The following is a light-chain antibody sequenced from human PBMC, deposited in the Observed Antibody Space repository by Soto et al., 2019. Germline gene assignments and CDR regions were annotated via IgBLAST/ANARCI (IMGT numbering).Light chain of an antibody. Sequence: QSALTQPPSASGSPGQSVTISCTGASSDVGGYNFVSWYQHHPGKAPRLMIYDVTQRPSGVPDRFSGSKSGNTASLTGSGLQVDDEAYYYCSSYAGSSIPVALGVGTQLTVL. CDR2: DVT. J-gene: IGLJ2*01. CDR1: SSDVGGYNF. CDR3: SSYAGSSIPVA. V-gene: IGLV2-8*01.